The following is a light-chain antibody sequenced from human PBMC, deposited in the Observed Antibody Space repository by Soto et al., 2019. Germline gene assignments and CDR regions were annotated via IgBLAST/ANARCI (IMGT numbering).Light chain of an antibody. CDR2: DAS. Sequence: DIQMTQSPPTLSASVGDRVTITCRASQSISGWLAWYQQKPGKAPKLLIYDASNLEGGVPSRFSGTGSGTEFTLTISSLQPEDFATYYCQQHNTYSQTFGQGTKVDIK. V-gene: IGKV1-5*01. CDR1: QSISGW. J-gene: IGKJ1*01. CDR3: QQHNTYSQT.